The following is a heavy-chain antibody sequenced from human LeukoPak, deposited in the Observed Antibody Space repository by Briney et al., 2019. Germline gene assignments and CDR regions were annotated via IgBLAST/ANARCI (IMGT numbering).Heavy chain of an antibody. D-gene: IGHD2-21*01. Sequence: GGSLRLSCAASGFTFSYFYMSWIRQAPGKGLEWVSLIYSGGSTYYADSVKGRFTISRDNSKNTLYLQMNSLRAEDTAVYYCAKRRGDGRAFDYWGQGTLVTVSS. J-gene: IGHJ4*02. CDR2: IYSGGST. CDR3: AKRRGDGRAFDY. CDR1: GFTFSYFY. V-gene: IGHV3-66*04.